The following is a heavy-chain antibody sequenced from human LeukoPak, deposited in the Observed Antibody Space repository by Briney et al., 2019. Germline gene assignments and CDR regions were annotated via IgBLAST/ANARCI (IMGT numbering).Heavy chain of an antibody. CDR3: ARDLPVGATPYNWFDP. CDR2: IYYSGST. V-gene: IGHV4-59*01. J-gene: IGHJ5*02. D-gene: IGHD1-26*01. CDR1: GGSISGYY. Sequence: SETLSLTCTVSGGSISGYYWSWIRLPPGKGLEWIWHIYYSGSTKYNPSLKSRVTISVDTSKNQFSLKLTSVTAADTAVYYCARDLPVGATPYNWFDPWGQGTLVTVSS.